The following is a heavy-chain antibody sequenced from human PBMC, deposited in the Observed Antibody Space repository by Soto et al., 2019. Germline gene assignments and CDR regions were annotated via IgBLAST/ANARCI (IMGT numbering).Heavy chain of an antibody. CDR2: IIPIFGTA. CDR1: GGTFSSYA. D-gene: IGHD3-3*01. CDR3: ARDVGVLRFLEWLDPHYYGMDV. V-gene: IGHV1-69*06. J-gene: IGHJ6*02. Sequence: SVKVSCKASGGTFSSYAISWVRQAPGQGLEWMGGIIPIFGTANYAQKFQGRVTITADKSTSTAYMELSSLRSEDTAVYYCARDVGVLRFLEWLDPHYYGMDVWGQGTTVTVSS.